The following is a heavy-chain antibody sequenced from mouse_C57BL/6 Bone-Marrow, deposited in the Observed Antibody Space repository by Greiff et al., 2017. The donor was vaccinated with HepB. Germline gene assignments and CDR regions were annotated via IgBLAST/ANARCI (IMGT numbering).Heavy chain of an antibody. V-gene: IGHV1-64*01. CDR3: ARGVTTPVATEGYFDV. CDR2: IHPNSGST. J-gene: IGHJ1*03. D-gene: IGHD1-1*01. Sequence: QVQLQQPGAELVKPGASVKLSCKASGYTFTSYWMHWVKQRPGQGLEWIGMIHPNSGSTNYNEKFKGKATLTVDKSSSTAYMQLSSLTSEDSAVYYCARGVTTPVATEGYFDVWGTGTTVTVSS. CDR1: GYTFTSYW.